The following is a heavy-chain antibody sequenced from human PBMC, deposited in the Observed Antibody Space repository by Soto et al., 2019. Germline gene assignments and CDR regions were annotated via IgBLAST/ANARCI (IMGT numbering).Heavy chain of an antibody. CDR3: AKPVEDSSGYYYYYSGMDV. V-gene: IGHV3-7*01. CDR1: GFTFSSYW. J-gene: IGHJ6*02. Sequence: GGSLRLSCAASGFTFSSYWMSWVRQTPGKGLEWVANIKQDGSEKYYADSVKGRFTISRDNSKNTLYLQMNSLRAEDTAVYYCAKPVEDSSGYYYYYSGMDVWGQGTTVTVSS. CDR2: IKQDGSEK. D-gene: IGHD3-22*01.